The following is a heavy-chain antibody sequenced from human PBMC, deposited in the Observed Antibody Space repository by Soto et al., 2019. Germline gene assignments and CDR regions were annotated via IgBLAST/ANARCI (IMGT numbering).Heavy chain of an antibody. J-gene: IGHJ4*02. V-gene: IGHV4-31*03. CDR3: AGSREGWVDY. D-gene: IGHD3-10*01. Sequence: SETLSLTCTVSGGYISSLGYYWSWIRQHPGKGLEWIGYIYYSGSTYYNPSLKSRVTISVDTSKNQFSLKLSSVTAADTAVYYCAGSREGWVDYWGQGTLVTVSS. CDR2: IYYSGST. CDR1: GGYISSLGYY.